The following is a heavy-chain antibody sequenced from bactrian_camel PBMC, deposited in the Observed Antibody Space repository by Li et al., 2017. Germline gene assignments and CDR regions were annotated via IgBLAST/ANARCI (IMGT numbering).Heavy chain of an antibody. Sequence: HVQLVESGGGSVQAGGSLRLSCKVSGHSRGSNCVGWHRLPPGRAPAEREGIAAIRRDGGETWYAASVKGRFTMSRDSAKNTVYRQMNNLQPEDTATYYCAAGHWFQCGLTGPPEYPYWGQGTQVTVS. CDR3: AAGHWFQCGLTGPPEYPY. CDR2: IRRDGGET. V-gene: IGHV3S45*01. D-gene: IGHD8*01. J-gene: IGHJ4*01. CDR1: GHSRGSNC.